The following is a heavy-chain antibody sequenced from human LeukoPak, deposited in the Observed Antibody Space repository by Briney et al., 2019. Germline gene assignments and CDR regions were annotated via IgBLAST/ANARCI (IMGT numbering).Heavy chain of an antibody. Sequence: ASVKVSCKASGYTFTSYGISWVRQAPGQGLEWMGWISAYNGNTNYAQKLQGRVTMTTDTSTSTAYMELRSLRSDDTAVYYCARGWNYYYDSSGPYDYWGQGTLVTVSS. CDR3: ARGWNYYYDSSGPYDY. CDR1: GYTFTSYG. D-gene: IGHD3-22*01. CDR2: ISAYNGNT. V-gene: IGHV1-18*01. J-gene: IGHJ4*02.